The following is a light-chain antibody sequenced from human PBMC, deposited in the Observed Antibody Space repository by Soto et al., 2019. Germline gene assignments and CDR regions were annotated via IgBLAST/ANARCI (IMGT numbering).Light chain of an antibody. CDR3: QSFDSSLSGWV. CDR2: GNI. J-gene: IGLJ3*02. Sequence: QSVLTQPPSVSGAPGQRLTISCTGSSSNIGADYDIHWYQHLPGTAPKLLIYGNINRPSGVPDRFSGSKSGTSASLAITGLLAEDEADYFCQSFDSSLSGWVFGGGTKVTVL. CDR1: SSNIGADYD. V-gene: IGLV1-40*01.